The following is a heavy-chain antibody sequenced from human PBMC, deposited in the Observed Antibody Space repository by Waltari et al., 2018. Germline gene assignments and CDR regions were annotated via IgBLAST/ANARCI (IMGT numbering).Heavy chain of an antibody. J-gene: IGHJ6*03. Sequence: EVQLVESGGGLVQPGGSLRLSCAASGFTFSSYWMSWVRQAPGKGLEWVANIKQDGSEKYYVDSVKGRFTSARDNAKNSLYLQMNSLRAEDTAVYYCARVPYSSSWPSSYYYYMDVWGKGTTVTVSS. CDR1: GFTFSSYW. CDR2: IKQDGSEK. V-gene: IGHV3-7*01. CDR3: ARVPYSSSWPSSYYYYMDV. D-gene: IGHD6-13*01.